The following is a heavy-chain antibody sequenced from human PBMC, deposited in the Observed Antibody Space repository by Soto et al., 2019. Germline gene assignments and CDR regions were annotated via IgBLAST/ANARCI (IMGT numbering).Heavy chain of an antibody. D-gene: IGHD6-13*01. Sequence: VQVLESGGGLIQRGGSLRLSCAVSGFAVGGFTMTWVRQAPGKGLEWVSSISGSAARTYYADSVQGRFTISRDNSKSTLYLQMNSLRVEDTAEYYSTRGGVGTTGSCDFWGQGTLVAVSS. CDR2: ISGSAART. J-gene: IGHJ4*02. CDR1: GFAVGGFT. V-gene: IGHV3-23*01. CDR3: TRGGVGTTGSCDF.